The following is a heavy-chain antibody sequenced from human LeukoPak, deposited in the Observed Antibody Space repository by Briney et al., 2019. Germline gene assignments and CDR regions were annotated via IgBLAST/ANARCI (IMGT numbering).Heavy chain of an antibody. Sequence: PGGSLRLSCAASGFTFSSYEMNWVRQAPGKGLEWVSSISSSSSYIYYADSVKGRFTISRDNAKNSLYLQMNSLRAEDTAVYYCARGISSGWRSNYWYFDLWGRGTLVTVSS. J-gene: IGHJ2*01. V-gene: IGHV3-21*01. CDR1: GFTFSSYE. D-gene: IGHD6-19*01. CDR2: ISSSSSYI. CDR3: ARGISSGWRSNYWYFDL.